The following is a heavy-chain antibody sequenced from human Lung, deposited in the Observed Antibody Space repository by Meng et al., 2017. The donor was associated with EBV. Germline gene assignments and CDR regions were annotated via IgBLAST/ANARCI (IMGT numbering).Heavy chain of an antibody. CDR1: GYTFTNYG. V-gene: IGHV1-18*01. Sequence: QAQLVESGGVVKKPRASVKCSCKGSGYTFTNYGITWVRQAPGQGLEWMGWISAYNGNTNYAQTLQGRLTMTTDTSTSTAYMELRSLRSDDTAVYYCARVEVGITSGDYWGQGTLVTVSS. CDR3: ARVEVGITSGDY. J-gene: IGHJ4*02. CDR2: ISAYNGNT. D-gene: IGHD1-26*01.